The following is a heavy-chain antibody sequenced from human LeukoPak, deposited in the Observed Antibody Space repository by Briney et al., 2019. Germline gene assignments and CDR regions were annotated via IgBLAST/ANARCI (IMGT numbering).Heavy chain of an antibody. CDR3: AKDPLMVYAISEYFDY. CDR2: ISYDGSNK. D-gene: IGHD2-8*01. J-gene: IGHJ4*02. V-gene: IGHV3-30*18. CDR1: GFTFSSYG. Sequence: GGSLRLSCAASGFTFSSYGMHWVRQAPGKGLEWVAVISYDGSNKYYADSVKGRFTISRDNSKNTLYLQMSSLRAEDTAVYYCAKDPLMVYAISEYFDYWGQGTLVTVSS.